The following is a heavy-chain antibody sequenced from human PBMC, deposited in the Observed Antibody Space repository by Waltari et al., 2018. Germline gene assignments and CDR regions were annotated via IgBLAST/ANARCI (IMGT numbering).Heavy chain of an antibody. CDR2: IYYSGGT. Sequence: QLQLQESGPGLVKPSETLSLTCTVSGVSISSSSYYWGWLRQPPGKGLEWIGSIYYSGGTRRNPSLKSRVTSSVDTSKNPFSLKLSSVNAADTAVYYCARREDTAMAGSYAFGIWGQGTMVTVSS. V-gene: IGHV4-39*01. J-gene: IGHJ3*02. CDR1: GVSISSSSYY. D-gene: IGHD5-18*01. CDR3: ARREDTAMAGSYAFGI.